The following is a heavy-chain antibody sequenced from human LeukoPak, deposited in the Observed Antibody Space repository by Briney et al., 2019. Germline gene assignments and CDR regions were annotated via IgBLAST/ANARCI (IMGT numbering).Heavy chain of an antibody. V-gene: IGHV3-7*01. CDR1: GFTFSAYA. D-gene: IGHD6-19*01. CDR3: ATPGIAVAANIPDLEYYFDY. CDR2: IKQDGSEK. Sequence: PGGSLRLSCAASGFTFSAYALHWVRQAPGKGLEWVANIKQDGSEKYYVDSVKGRFTISRDNAKNSLYLQMNSLRAEDTAVYYCATPGIAVAANIPDLEYYFDYWGQGTLVTVSS. J-gene: IGHJ4*02.